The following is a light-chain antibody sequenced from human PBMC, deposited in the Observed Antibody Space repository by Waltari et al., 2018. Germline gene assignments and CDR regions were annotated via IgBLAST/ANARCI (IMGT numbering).Light chain of an antibody. CDR2: QDI. CDR3: QAWDSSRDVV. J-gene: IGLJ2*01. CDR1: KLGDKY. Sequence: SYELTQPPSVSVSPGQTASITCPGDKLGDKYASWYQQKSGQSPVMVIYQDIKRPSGIPERFSGSNSGNTATLTISGTQAMDEADYYCQAWDSSRDVVFGGGTKLTVL. V-gene: IGLV3-1*01.